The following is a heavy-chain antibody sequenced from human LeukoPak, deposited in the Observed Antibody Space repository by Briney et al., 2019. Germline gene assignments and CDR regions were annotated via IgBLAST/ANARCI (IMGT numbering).Heavy chain of an antibody. CDR3: ARGVAGFITTVRGIGNWFDP. CDR1: GGSFSGYY. Sequence: SETLSLTCAVYGGSFSGYYWSWIRQPPGKGLEWIGEINHSGSTNYNPSLESRVTISVDTSKNQFSLKLSSVTAADTAVYYCARGVAGFITTVRGIGNWFDPWGQGTLVTVSS. D-gene: IGHD3-10*01. V-gene: IGHV4-34*01. CDR2: INHSGST. J-gene: IGHJ5*02.